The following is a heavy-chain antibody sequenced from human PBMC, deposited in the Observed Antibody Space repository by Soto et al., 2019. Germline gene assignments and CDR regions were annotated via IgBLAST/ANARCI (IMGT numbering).Heavy chain of an antibody. J-gene: IGHJ6*02. CDR1: GYTLTDLS. Sequence: GASVKVSCKVSGYTLTDLSMHWVRQAPGKGLEWMGGFDPEDGETIYAQKFQGRVTMTEDTSTDTAYMELSSLRSEDTAVYYCASLYSSGYLRDYYGMDVWGQGTTVTVSS. CDR3: ASLYSSGYLRDYYGMDV. CDR2: FDPEDGET. D-gene: IGHD6-19*01. V-gene: IGHV1-24*01.